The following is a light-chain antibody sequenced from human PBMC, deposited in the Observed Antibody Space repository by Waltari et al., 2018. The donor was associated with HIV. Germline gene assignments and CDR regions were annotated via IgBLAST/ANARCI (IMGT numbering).Light chain of an antibody. CDR1: QDIRYY. J-gene: IGKJ3*01. CDR3: QQYHTQFT. Sequence: DIQMTQSPSSLSASVRDRVTITCQATQDIRYYLNWYQQKPGEAPRLLIYDASRLRPGIPSRFRGGGSGTHFTLTISSLQPEDIATYYCQQYHTQFTFGPGTKVDIK. V-gene: IGKV1-33*01. CDR2: DAS.